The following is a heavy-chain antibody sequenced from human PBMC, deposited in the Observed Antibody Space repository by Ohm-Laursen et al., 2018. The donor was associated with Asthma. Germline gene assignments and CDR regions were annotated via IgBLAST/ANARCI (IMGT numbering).Heavy chain of an antibody. V-gene: IGHV3-48*03. CDR1: GFNFDTYD. Sequence: GSLRLSCSASGFNFDTYDMNWVRQAPGKGLEWVSLISNSGTTIYYADSVKGRFTISRDNSKNTLYLQMNSLRAEDTAVYYCARRPLRSGWYLDYWGQGTLVTVSS. J-gene: IGHJ4*02. CDR3: ARRPLRSGWYLDY. D-gene: IGHD6-19*01. CDR2: ISNSGTTI.